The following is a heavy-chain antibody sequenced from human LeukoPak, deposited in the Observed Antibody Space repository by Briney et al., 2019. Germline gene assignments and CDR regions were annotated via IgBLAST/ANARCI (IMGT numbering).Heavy chain of an antibody. J-gene: IGHJ5*02. CDR3: ARDFYASGFYFWFDP. D-gene: IGHD2/OR15-2a*01. V-gene: IGHV4-4*07. CDR2: ISPSAPT. Sequence: PSETLSLTCTVSGGYTASHYWSWIRQPAGKGLGWSGCISPSAPTPYNPSLGSRVTMSVDTSKNYFSLGLSSVTAADTAVYYCARDFYASGFYFWFDPWGQGMLVTVSS. CDR1: GGYTASHY.